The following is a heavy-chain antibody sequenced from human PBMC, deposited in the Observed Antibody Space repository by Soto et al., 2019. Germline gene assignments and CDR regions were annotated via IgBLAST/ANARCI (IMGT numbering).Heavy chain of an antibody. J-gene: IGHJ4*02. CDR2: IYYSGST. D-gene: IGHD3-22*01. CDR3: ESEGRSGYYTFAH. V-gene: IGHV4-61*01. CDR1: GGSVSSGSYY. Sequence: TSETLSLTCTVSGGSVSSGSYYWSWIRQPPGKGLEWIGYIYYSGSTKYNSSLKSRVTISVDTSKNQFSLKLISVTAADTAVYYCESEGRSGYYTFAHWGQGTLVTVSS.